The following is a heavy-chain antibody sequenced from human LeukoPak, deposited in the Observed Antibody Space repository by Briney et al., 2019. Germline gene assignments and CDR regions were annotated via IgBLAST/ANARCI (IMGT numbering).Heavy chain of an antibody. CDR2: ISYDGSNK. V-gene: IGHV3-30*18. CDR3: AKDRLQREAIDY. Sequence: GGSLRLSCAASGFTFSSYGMHWVRQAPGKGLEWVAVISYDGSNKYYADSVKGRFTISRDNSKNTLYLQMNSLRAEDTAVYYCAKDRLQREAIDYWGQGTLVTVSS. J-gene: IGHJ4*02. CDR1: GFTFSSYG. D-gene: IGHD1-26*01.